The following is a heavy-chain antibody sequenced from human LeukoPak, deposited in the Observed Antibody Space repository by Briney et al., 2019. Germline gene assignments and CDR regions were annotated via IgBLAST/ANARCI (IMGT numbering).Heavy chain of an antibody. Sequence: ASVKVSCKASGYTFTSYGISWVRQAPGQGLEWMGWINTNTGNPTYAQGFTGRFVFSLDTSVSTAYLQISSLKAEDTAVYYCARAAVLLWFGELYYYYYYMDVWGKGTTVTVSS. V-gene: IGHV7-4-1*02. D-gene: IGHD3-10*01. CDR3: ARAAVLLWFGELYYYYYYMDV. J-gene: IGHJ6*03. CDR1: GYTFTSYG. CDR2: INTNTGNP.